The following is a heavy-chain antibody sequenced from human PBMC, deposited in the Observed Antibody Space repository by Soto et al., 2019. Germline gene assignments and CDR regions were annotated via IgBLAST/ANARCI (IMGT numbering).Heavy chain of an antibody. V-gene: IGHV4-59*12. Sequence: TSETLSLTCTVSGESISSYYWSWIRQHPGKGLEWIGYIYHSGTSFYNPSLKSRVTISVDGSKNQFSLKVNSVTAADTAVYYCARGRLVPAVNFDYWGLGTLVTVSS. CDR1: GESISSYY. CDR3: ARGRLVPAVNFDY. D-gene: IGHD2-2*01. J-gene: IGHJ4*02. CDR2: IYHSGTS.